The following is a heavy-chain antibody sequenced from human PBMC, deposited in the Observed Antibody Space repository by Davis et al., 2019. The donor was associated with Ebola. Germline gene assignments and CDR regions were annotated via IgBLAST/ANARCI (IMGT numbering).Heavy chain of an antibody. D-gene: IGHD2-2*01. CDR2: ISDDGSYK. Sequence: GESLKISCAASGFTFNSYGMHWVRQAPGKGLEWLAVISDDGSYKYYGDSVEGQFTISRDNSKEALYLQLNSLRAEDTAVYYCAKDRCSSRRCQDFYYGMDVWGQGTTVTVSS. CDR3: AKDRCSSRRCQDFYYGMDV. CDR1: GFTFNSYG. J-gene: IGHJ6*02. V-gene: IGHV3-30*18.